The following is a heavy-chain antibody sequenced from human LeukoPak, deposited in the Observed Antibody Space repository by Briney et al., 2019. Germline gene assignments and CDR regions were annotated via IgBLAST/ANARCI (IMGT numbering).Heavy chain of an antibody. Sequence: GGSLRHSCAASGFTFSSYAMSWVRQAPGKGLEWVSAISGSGGSTYYADSVKGRFTISRDNSKNTLYLQMYSLRAEDTAVYYCAKALRVGAVDNWYFDLWGRGTLVTVSS. D-gene: IGHD6-19*01. J-gene: IGHJ2*01. V-gene: IGHV3-23*01. CDR2: ISGSGGST. CDR1: GFTFSSYA. CDR3: AKALRVGAVDNWYFDL.